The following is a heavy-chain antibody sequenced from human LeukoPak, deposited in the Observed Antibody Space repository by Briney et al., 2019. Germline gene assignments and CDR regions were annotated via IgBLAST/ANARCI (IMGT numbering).Heavy chain of an antibody. V-gene: IGHV4-30-4*07. CDR1: GGSISSGGYS. J-gene: IGHJ4*02. CDR3: ARDLGYFDAPGY. CDR2: VYYTGGT. D-gene: IGHD3-9*01. Sequence: PSETLSLTCAVSGGSISSGGYSWSWIRQPPGKGLEWIGYVYYTGGTYYNPSLKSRVTISVDTSKNQFSLKLSSVTAADTAMYYCARDLGYFDAPGYWGQGTLVTVSS.